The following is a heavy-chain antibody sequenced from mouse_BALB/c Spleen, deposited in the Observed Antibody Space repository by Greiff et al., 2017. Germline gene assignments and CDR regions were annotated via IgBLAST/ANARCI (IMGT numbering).Heavy chain of an antibody. V-gene: IGHV1-54*01. CDR1: GYAFTNYL. D-gene: IGHD1-1*01. CDR2: INPGSGGT. J-gene: IGHJ2*01. CDR3: ARGGTVVARYYFDY. Sequence: VQLQQSGAELVRPGTSVKVSCKASGYAFTNYLIEWVKQRPGQGLEWIGVINPGSGGTNYNEKFKGKATLTADKSSSTAYMQLSSLTSDDSAVYFCARGGTVVARYYFDYWGQGTTLTVSS.